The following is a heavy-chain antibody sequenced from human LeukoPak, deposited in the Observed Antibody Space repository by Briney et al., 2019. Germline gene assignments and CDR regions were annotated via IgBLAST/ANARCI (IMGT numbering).Heavy chain of an antibody. J-gene: IGHJ3*02. CDR1: GGTFSSYD. D-gene: IGHD2-2*01. Sequence: ASVKVYCKASGGTFSSYDISWVRQAPGQGLEWMGGIIPIFGTANYAQKFQGRVTITADESTSTAYMELSSLRSEDTAVYYCARRHRYCSSTSCYEGAFDSWGQGTMVTVPS. CDR2: IIPIFGTA. CDR3: ARRHRYCSSTSCYEGAFDS. V-gene: IGHV1-69*13.